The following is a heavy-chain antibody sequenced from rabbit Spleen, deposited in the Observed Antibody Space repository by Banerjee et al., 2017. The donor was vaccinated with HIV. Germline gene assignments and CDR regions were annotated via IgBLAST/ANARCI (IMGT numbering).Heavy chain of an antibody. Sequence: QQQLEESGGGLVKPEGSLTLTCKASGFDFSSNAMCWFRQAPGKGPEWIACIYAGDGSTDYASWVNGRFTVSKASSTTVTLQMTSLTAADTATYFCARVSETSGWGEDLWGPGTLVTVS. CDR3: ARVSETSGWGEDL. J-gene: IGHJ4*01. CDR1: GFDFSSNA. CDR2: IYAGDGST. D-gene: IGHD4-1*01. V-gene: IGHV1S47*01.